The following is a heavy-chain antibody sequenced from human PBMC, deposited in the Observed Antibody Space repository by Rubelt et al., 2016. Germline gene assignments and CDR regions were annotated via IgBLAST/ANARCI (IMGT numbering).Heavy chain of an antibody. D-gene: IGHD6-13*01. Sequence: RGLEWLGRTYYRSKWYNDYAVSVKSRITINPDTSKNQFSLQLNSVTPEDTAVYYCARGGKQQLGPYYYVMDVWGQGTTVTVSS. V-gene: IGHV6-1*01. CDR2: TYYRSKWYN. CDR3: ARGGKQQLGPYYYVMDV. J-gene: IGHJ6*02.